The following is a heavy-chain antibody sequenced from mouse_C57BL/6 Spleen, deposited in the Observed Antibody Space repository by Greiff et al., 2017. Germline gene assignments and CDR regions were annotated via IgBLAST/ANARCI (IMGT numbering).Heavy chain of an antibody. CDR3: ARTGDYYGSSYDSFDY. Sequence: QVQLQQPGAELVKPGASVKLSCKASGYTFTSYWMHWVKQRPGQGLEWIGNINPGNGGTNYNEKFKSKATLTVDKSSSTAYMQLSSLTSEDSAVYYSARTGDYYGSSYDSFDYWGQGTTLTVSS. CDR1: GYTFTSYW. J-gene: IGHJ2*01. CDR2: INPGNGGT. V-gene: IGHV1-53*01. D-gene: IGHD1-1*01.